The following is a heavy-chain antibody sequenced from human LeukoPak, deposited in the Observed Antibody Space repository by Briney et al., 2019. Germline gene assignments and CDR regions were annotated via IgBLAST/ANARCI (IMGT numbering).Heavy chain of an antibody. CDR3: ARVRNYYDSSGYLDY. D-gene: IGHD3-22*01. CDR2: IYYSGST. J-gene: IGHJ4*02. CDR1: GGSISSGGYY. V-gene: IGHV4-31*03. Sequence: SQTLSHTCTVSGGSISSGGYYWSWIRQHPGKGLEWIGYIYYSGSTYYNPSLKSRVTISVDTSKNQFSLKLSSVTAADTAVYYCARVRNYYDSSGYLDYWGQGTLVTVSS.